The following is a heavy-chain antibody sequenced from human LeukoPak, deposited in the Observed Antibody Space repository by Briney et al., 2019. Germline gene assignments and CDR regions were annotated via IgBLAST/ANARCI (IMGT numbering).Heavy chain of an antibody. J-gene: IGHJ6*02. CDR1: GFSFSTYA. CDR3: AREYCDRNTCYLVDV. Sequence: SLRLSCEASGFSFSTYAMHWVRQAPGKGLEWVAIISYDATNKYYADSLKGRFTISRDNSKRTLFLQMNSLRLEDTAVYYCAREYCDRNTCYLVDVWGQGTTVTVSS. D-gene: IGHD2-2*01. CDR2: ISYDATNK. V-gene: IGHV3-30*04.